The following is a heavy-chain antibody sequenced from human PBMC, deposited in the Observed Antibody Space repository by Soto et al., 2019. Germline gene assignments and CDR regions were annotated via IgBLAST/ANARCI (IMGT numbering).Heavy chain of an antibody. J-gene: IGHJ5*02. CDR2: INAGNGNT. V-gene: IGHV1-3*01. Sequence: ASVKVSCKASGYTFTSYAMHWVRQAPGQRLEWMRWINAGNGNTKYSQKFQGRVTITRDTSASTAYMELSSLRSEDTAVYYCARGRGGYCSGGSCSRFDPWGQGTLVTVSS. D-gene: IGHD2-15*01. CDR1: GYTFTSYA. CDR3: ARGRGGYCSGGSCSRFDP.